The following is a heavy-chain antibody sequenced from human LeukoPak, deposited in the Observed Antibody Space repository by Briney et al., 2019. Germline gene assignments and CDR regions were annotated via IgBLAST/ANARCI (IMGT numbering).Heavy chain of an antibody. CDR3: ARDCEFCDLLFYMNV. CDR1: GGSISSTGYY. V-gene: IGHV4-61*09. J-gene: IGHJ6*03. D-gene: IGHD3-16*01. CDR2: IDNSGST. Sequence: SQTLSLTCTVSGGSISSTGYYWTWIRQPAGRGLEWIGHIDNSGSTNCNPSLKSRVTISVDTSKNQFSLNLTSVTAADTAVYYCARDCEFCDLLFYMNVWGKGTTVTVSS.